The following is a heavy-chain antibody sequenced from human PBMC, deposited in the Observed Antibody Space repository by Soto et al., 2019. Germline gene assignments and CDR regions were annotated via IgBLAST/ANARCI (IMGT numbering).Heavy chain of an antibody. Sequence: APVNVSCQASGYTFTGSFIHWVRQAPREGLEWMGWINPNSGDTNYAQKLQGRVTMTTDTSTTTAYMELSSLRSDDTAVYYFAESRGYDFLNTYWGQGTLVTVSS. CDR2: INPNSGDT. V-gene: IGHV1-2*02. CDR1: GYTFTGSF. D-gene: IGHD3-9*01. J-gene: IGHJ4*02. CDR3: AESRGYDFLNTY.